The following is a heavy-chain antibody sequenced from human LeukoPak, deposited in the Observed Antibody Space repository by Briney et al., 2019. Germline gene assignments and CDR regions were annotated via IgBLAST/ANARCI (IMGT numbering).Heavy chain of an antibody. CDR1: GGSISSYY. Sequence: PSETLSLTCTVSGGSISSYYWSWIWQPAGKGLEWIGRIYTSGSTNYNPSLKSRVTMSVDTSENQFSLKLSSVTAADTAVYYCARERGTYCGGDCYSWYFQHWGQGTLVTVPP. V-gene: IGHV4-4*07. D-gene: IGHD2-21*02. J-gene: IGHJ1*01. CDR3: ARERGTYCGGDCYSWYFQH. CDR2: IYTSGST.